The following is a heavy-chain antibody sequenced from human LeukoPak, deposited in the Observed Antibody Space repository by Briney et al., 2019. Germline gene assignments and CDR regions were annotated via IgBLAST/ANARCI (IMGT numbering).Heavy chain of an antibody. CDR3: ARDRRTYSSGWYPWFDP. CDR2: INTNTGNP. CDR1: GYTFTSYA. J-gene: IGHJ5*02. Sequence: GASVKVSCTASGYTFTSYAMNWVRQAPGQGLEWMGWINTNTGNPTYAQGFTGRFVFSLDTSVSTAYLQNSSLKAEDTAVYYCARDRRTYSSGWYPWFDPWGQGTLVTVSS. V-gene: IGHV7-4-1*02. D-gene: IGHD6-19*01.